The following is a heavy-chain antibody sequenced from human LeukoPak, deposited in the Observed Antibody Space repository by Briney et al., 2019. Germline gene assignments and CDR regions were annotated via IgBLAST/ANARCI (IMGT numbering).Heavy chain of an antibody. D-gene: IGHD2-21*02. Sequence: ASVKVSCKASGYTFASYGINWVRQAPGQGLEWMGWINTNTGNPTYAQGFTGRFVFSLDTSVSTAYLQISSLKAEDTAVYYCARVMFAYCGGDCYGGFDYWGQGTLVTVSS. CDR3: ARVMFAYCGGDCYGGFDY. CDR2: INTNTGNP. CDR1: GYTFASYG. J-gene: IGHJ4*02. V-gene: IGHV7-4-1*02.